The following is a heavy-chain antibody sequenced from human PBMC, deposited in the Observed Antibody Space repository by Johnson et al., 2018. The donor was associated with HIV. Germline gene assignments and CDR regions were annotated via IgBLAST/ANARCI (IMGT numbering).Heavy chain of an antibody. D-gene: IGHD3-22*01. Sequence: VQLVESGGGLVQPGGSLRLSCAASGFSFGAYAMSWVRQVPGKGLDWVSVIYSGGSTYYADSVKGRFTISRDNSKNTLYLQMNSLRAEDTAVYYCAKGPYYYDSSYDTDAFDIWGQGTMVTVSS. CDR3: AKGPYYYDSSYDTDAFDI. CDR2: IYSGGST. V-gene: IGHV3-66*02. CDR1: GFSFGAYA. J-gene: IGHJ3*02.